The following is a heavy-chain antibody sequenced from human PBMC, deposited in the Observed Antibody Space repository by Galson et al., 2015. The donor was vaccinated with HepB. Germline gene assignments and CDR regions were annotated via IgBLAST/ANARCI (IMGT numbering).Heavy chain of an antibody. CDR1: GYTFTGYY. CDR3: ELTRLGSSTSPPREYFDY. V-gene: IGHV1-2*02. J-gene: IGHJ4*02. Sequence: SVKVSCKASGYTFTGYYMHWVRQAPGQGLEWMGWINPNSGGTNYAQKFQGRVTMTRDTSISTAYMELSRLRSDDTAVYYCELTRLGSSTSPPREYFDYWGQGTLVTVSS. CDR2: INPNSGGT. D-gene: IGHD2-2*01.